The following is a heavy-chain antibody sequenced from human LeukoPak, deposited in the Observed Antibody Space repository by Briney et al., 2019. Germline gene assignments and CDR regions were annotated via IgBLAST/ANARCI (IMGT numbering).Heavy chain of an antibody. CDR2: INTDGSST. Sequence: GGSLRLSCAASGFTFSSYWMHWVRQAPGKGLMWVSRINTDGSSTTYADSVKGRFTISRDNAKNTVYLQMHSLRAEDTAVYYCATGIKATQKTFGSWGQGTLVTVSS. V-gene: IGHV3-74*01. CDR1: GFTFSSYW. CDR3: ATGIKATQKTFGS. J-gene: IGHJ4*02. D-gene: IGHD1-14*01.